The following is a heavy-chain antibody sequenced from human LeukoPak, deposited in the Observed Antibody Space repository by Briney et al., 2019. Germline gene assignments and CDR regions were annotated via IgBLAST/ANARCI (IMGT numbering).Heavy chain of an antibody. Sequence: SVKVSCKASGGAFSSYAISWVRQAPGQGLEWMGGIIPIFGTANYAQKFQGRVTITTDESTSTAYMELSSLRSEDTAVYYCARQPNLYMVRGDHFDYWGQGTLVTVSS. CDR1: GGAFSSYA. CDR3: ARQPNLYMVRGDHFDY. CDR2: IIPIFGTA. D-gene: IGHD3-10*01. V-gene: IGHV1-69*05. J-gene: IGHJ4*02.